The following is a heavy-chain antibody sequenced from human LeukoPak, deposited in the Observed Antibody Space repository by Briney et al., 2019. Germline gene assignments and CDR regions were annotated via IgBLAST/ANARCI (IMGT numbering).Heavy chain of an antibody. J-gene: IGHJ3*01. CDR2: IYYSGTT. V-gene: IGHV4-31*03. CDR3: ARNGYCSGGSCYSNNAFDV. CDR1: GGSISSSDSY. Sequence: SQTLSLTCTVSGGSISSSDSYWSWIRQLPGKGLEWIGYIYYSGTTYYNPSLKSRLTMSVDTSKNQFSLKLSSVTAADTAVYYCARNGYCSGGSCYSNNAFDVWGQGTMVTVSS. D-gene: IGHD2-15*01.